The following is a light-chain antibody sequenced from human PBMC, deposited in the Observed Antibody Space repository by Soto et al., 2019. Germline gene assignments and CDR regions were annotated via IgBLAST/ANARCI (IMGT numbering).Light chain of an antibody. CDR3: CSYAGSYTWL. CDR2: DIK. CDR1: DSDIGNYNH. V-gene: IGLV2-11*01. Sequence: QSVLTQPRSVSGSPGQSVTISCTGSDSDIGNYNHVSWYQQLPGKAPKLILFDIKRRPSGVPDRYSGSKFGNTASLTISGLQAEDESDFYCCSYAGSYTWLFGGGTKVTVL. J-gene: IGLJ2*01.